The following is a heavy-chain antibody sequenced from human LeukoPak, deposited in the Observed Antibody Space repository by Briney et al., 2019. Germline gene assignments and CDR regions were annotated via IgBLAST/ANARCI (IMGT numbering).Heavy chain of an antibody. CDR1: GFTFSAYA. Sequence: PGGSLRLSCSASGFTFSAYAMYWVRQAPGKGLEYVSGISNNGSSSFYADSVKGRFTNSRDNSKNTLYLQMSSLRAEDTAVYYCVKITSVTGGDCWGQGTRLTVSS. J-gene: IGHJ4*02. V-gene: IGHV3-64D*09. D-gene: IGHD1-1*01. CDR3: VKITSVTGGDC. CDR2: ISNNGSSS.